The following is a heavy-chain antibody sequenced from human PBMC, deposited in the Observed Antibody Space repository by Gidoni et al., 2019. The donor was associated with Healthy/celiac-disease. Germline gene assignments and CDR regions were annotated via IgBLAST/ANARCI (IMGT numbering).Heavy chain of an antibody. D-gene: IGHD6-13*01. CDR3: ARSYGSSWGGDY. CDR1: GFTFSSYS. CDR2: ISSSSSYI. J-gene: IGHJ4*02. Sequence: EVQLVESGGGLVKPGGSLRLSCAASGFTFSSYSMNWVRQAPGKGLEWVSSISSSSSYIYYADSVKGRFTISRDNAKNSLYLQMNSRRAEDTAVYYCARSYGSSWGGDYWGQGTLVTVSS. V-gene: IGHV3-21*01.